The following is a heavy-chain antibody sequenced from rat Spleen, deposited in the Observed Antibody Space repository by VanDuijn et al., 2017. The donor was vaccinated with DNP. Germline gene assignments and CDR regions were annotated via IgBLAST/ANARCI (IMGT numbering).Heavy chain of an antibody. V-gene: IGHV5-29*01. J-gene: IGHJ4*01. D-gene: IGHD1-12*01. CDR2: ISYNGGTP. Sequence: EVLLVESDGGLVQPGRSLKLSCAVSGFTFSDYYMAWVRQAPAKGLEWVATISYNGGTPYYRDSVKGRFTMSRYNSQSTLYLQMDSLRSEDTATYYCARHRTIMPYYYAMDAWGQGASVTVSS. CDR1: GFTFSDYY. CDR3: ARHRTIMPYYYAMDA.